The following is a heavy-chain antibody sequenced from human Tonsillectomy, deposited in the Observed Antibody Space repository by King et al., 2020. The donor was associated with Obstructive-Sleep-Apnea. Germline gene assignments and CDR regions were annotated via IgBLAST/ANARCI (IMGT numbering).Heavy chain of an antibody. CDR1: GYTFTNYG. J-gene: IGHJ6*02. V-gene: IGHV1-18*01. CDR3: ARVGGGYNLDFYYGMDV. D-gene: IGHD5-24*01. CDR2: ISAYNGNT. Sequence: QLVQSGAEVKKPGASVKVSCKASGYTFTNYGITWVRQAPGQGPEWRGWISAYNGNTNYAQKLQGRVTMTTDTSTSTAYMELRSRRSDDTAVYYCARVGGGYNLDFYYGMDVWGQGTTVTVSS.